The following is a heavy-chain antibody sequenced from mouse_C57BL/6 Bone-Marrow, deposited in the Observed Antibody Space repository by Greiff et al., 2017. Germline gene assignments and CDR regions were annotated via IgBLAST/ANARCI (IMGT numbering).Heavy chain of an antibody. V-gene: IGHV2-6*01. Sequence: VKLVESGPGLVAPSQSLSITCTVSGFSLTSYGVDWVRQSPGKGLEWLGVIWGVGSTNYNSALKSRLSISKDNSKSQVFLKMNSLQTDDTAMYYCASLLRGAMDYWGQGTSVTVSS. CDR3: ASLLRGAMDY. CDR1: GFSLTSYG. J-gene: IGHJ4*01. CDR2: IWGVGST. D-gene: IGHD1-1*01.